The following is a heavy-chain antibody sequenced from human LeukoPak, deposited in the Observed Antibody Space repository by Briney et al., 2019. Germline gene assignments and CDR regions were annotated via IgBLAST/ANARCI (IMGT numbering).Heavy chain of an antibody. CDR1: GYTFTGYY. Sequence: ASVKVSCKASGYTFTGYYMHWVRQAPGQGLEWMGWINPNSGGTNYAQKFQGRVTMTRDTSISTAYMELSRLRSDDTAVYYCARGRKEKRGYSLLGAFDIWGQGTMVTVSS. CDR3: ARGRKEKRGYSLLGAFDI. V-gene: IGHV1-2*02. D-gene: IGHD5-18*01. J-gene: IGHJ3*02. CDR2: INPNSGGT.